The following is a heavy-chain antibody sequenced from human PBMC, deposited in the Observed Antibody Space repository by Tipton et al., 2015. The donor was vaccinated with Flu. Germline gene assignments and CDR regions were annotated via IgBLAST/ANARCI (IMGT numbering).Heavy chain of an antibody. Sequence: QVQLVQSGPEVKKPGASVKVSCKTSGYRFTTYGISWVRQAPGQGPEWMGWISANNGNTKYVQKFQGRVTLTTDTSTRTAYMELRSLTSDDTAVYYCGRGYCSGTSCSFSHHYGMDVWGQGTTVTVSS. CDR2: ISANNGNT. CDR1: GYRFTTYG. CDR3: GRGYCSGTSCSFSHHYGMDV. D-gene: IGHD2-15*01. J-gene: IGHJ6*02. V-gene: IGHV1-18*01.